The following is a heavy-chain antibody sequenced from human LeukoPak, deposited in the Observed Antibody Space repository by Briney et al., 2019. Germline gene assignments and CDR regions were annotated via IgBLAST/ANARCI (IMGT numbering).Heavy chain of an antibody. CDR2: IYSGGST. D-gene: IGHD5-12*01. CDR1: GFTVSSNY. Sequence: GGSLRLSCAASGFTVSSNYMSWVRQAPGEGLEWVSVIYSGGSTYYADSVKGRFTISRDNSKNTLYLQMNRLRGEDTAVYYCARAPVGATIYFYDYWGQGTLVTVSS. V-gene: IGHV3-66*02. CDR3: ARAPVGATIYFYDY. J-gene: IGHJ4*02.